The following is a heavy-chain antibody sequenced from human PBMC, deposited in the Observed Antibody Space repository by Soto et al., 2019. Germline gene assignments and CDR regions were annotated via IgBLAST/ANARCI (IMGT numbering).Heavy chain of an antibody. V-gene: IGHV3-72*01. CDR3: AMRHIGYCSGGSCYYY. J-gene: IGHJ4*02. D-gene: IGHD2-15*01. Sequence: GGSLRLSCAASGFTFSDHYMDWVRQAPGKGLEWVGRTRNKANSYTTEYAASVKGRFTISRDDSKNSLYLQMNSLKTEDTAVYYCAMRHIGYCSGGSCYYYWGQGTLVTVSS. CDR1: GFTFSDHY. CDR2: TRNKANSYTT.